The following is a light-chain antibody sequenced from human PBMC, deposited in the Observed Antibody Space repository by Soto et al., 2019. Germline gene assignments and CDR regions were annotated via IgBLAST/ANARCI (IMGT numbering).Light chain of an antibody. CDR2: DAS. Sequence: EIVLTQSPATLSLSPGERATLSCRASQSVSSYLAWYQQKPDQAPRLLIYDASNRATGIPARFSGSGSGTDFTLTISSLEPEDFAVYYCQQRSNFGQGTKVEIK. CDR1: QSVSSY. V-gene: IGKV3-11*01. J-gene: IGKJ1*01. CDR3: QQRSN.